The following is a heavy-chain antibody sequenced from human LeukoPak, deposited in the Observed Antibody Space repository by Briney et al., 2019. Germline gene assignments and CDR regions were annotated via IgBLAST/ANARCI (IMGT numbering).Heavy chain of an antibody. CDR1: GFTFSSYW. V-gene: IGHV3-74*01. Sequence: GGSLRLSCAASGFTFSSYWMHWVRHAPGKGLVWVSRINSDGSTTNCADSVKGRFTISRDNAENTLYLQMNSLRVEDTAVYYCTRRVSATRWFDPWGQGTLVTVSS. CDR2: INSDGSTT. CDR3: TRRVSATRWFDP. D-gene: IGHD2-15*01. J-gene: IGHJ5*02.